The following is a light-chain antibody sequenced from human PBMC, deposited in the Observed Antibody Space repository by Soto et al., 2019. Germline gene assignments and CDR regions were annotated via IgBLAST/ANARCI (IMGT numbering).Light chain of an antibody. J-gene: IGLJ2*01. CDR3: CSYGDSRVL. Sequence: QSVLTQPASVSGSPGQSLAISCTGTSSDVGYYDLVSWYQHHPGKAPKLIIFEGSKRPSGVSNRFSGSKSGNTASLTISGLQAEDEADYYCCSYGDSRVLFGGGTKLTVL. V-gene: IGLV2-23*01. CDR2: EGS. CDR1: SSDVGYYDL.